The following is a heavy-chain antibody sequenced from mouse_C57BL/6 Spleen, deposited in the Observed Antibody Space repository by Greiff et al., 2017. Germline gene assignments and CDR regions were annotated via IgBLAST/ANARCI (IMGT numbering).Heavy chain of an antibody. D-gene: IGHD2-3*01. CDR1: GYTFTSYW. Sequence: QVQLQQPGAELVKPGASVKLSCKASGYTFTSYWMHWVKQRPGQGLEWIGMIHPNSGSTNYNEKFKSKATLTVDKSSSTAYMQLSSLTSEDSAVYYCARYLYDGYYGGFDYGGQGTTRTVSS. CDR3: ARYLYDGYYGGFDY. J-gene: IGHJ2*01. V-gene: IGHV1-64*01. CDR2: IHPNSGST.